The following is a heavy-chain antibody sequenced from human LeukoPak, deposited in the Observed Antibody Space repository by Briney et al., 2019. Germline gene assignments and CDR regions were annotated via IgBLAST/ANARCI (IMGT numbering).Heavy chain of an antibody. V-gene: IGHV4-61*02. J-gene: IGHJ3*02. CDR2: ISTAGST. D-gene: IGHD6-6*01. Sequence: SETLSLTCTVSSGSFSTGTYYWSWIRQPAGKGLEWIGRISTAGSTNYNPSLKSRVTMSADTSKNQFSLKLSSVTAADTAVYYCARNAYSTSSRAFDIWGHGTLVTVS. CDR1: SGSFSTGTYY. CDR3: ARNAYSTSSRAFDI.